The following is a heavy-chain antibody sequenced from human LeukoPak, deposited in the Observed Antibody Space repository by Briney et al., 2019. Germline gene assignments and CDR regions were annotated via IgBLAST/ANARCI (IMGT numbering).Heavy chain of an antibody. CDR2: ISSSSSTI. D-gene: IGHD2-2*01. CDR3: ARGVINCSSTSCYSYYYYYMDV. J-gene: IGHJ6*03. V-gene: IGHV3-48*01. Sequence: GGSLRLSCAASGFTFSSYSMNWVRQAPGKGLEWVSYISSSSSTIYYADSVKGRFTISRDNAKNSLYLQMNSLRAEDTAVYYCARGVINCSSTSCYSYYYYYMDVWGKGTTVTVSS. CDR1: GFTFSSYS.